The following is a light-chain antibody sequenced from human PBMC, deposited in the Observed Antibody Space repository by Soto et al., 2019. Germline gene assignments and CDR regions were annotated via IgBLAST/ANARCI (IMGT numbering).Light chain of an antibody. V-gene: IGKV1-33*01. CDR2: DAS. CDR1: KDITDH. J-gene: IGKJ4*01. CDR3: QDYDILLT. Sequence: DIQMTQSPSSLSASVGARVTITCQASKDITDHLNWYQQKPGKAPKLLIYDASNLETGGPSRFSGSGSGTDFTFTISSLQPEDIATFYCQDYDILLTFGGGTKVEI.